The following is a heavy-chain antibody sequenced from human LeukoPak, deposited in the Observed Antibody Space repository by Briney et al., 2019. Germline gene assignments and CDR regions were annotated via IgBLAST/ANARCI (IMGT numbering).Heavy chain of an antibody. V-gene: IGHV1-69*05. CDR1: GGTFSSYA. Sequence: SAKVSCKASGGTFSSYAISWVRQAPGQGLEWMGGIIPIFGTANYAQKFQGRVTITTDESTSTAHMELSSLRSEDTAVYYCARCGSGFPSGYSPYNWFDPWGQGTLVTVSS. CDR2: IIPIFGTA. J-gene: IGHJ5*02. CDR3: ARCGSGFPSGYSPYNWFDP. D-gene: IGHD3-22*01.